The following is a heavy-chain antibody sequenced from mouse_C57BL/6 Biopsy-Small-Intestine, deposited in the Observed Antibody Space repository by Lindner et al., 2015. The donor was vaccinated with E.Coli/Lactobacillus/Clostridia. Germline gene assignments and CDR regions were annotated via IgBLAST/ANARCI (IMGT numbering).Heavy chain of an antibody. CDR1: GYAFTNYL. Sequence: VQLQESGAELVRPGTSVKVSCKASGYAFTNYLIEWVKQRPGQGLEWIGVINPGSGGTNYNEKFKGKATLTADKSSSTAYMQLSSLTSEDSAVYFCARGGFITTVVEDYFDNWGQGTTLTVSS. J-gene: IGHJ2*01. CDR2: INPGSGGT. D-gene: IGHD1-1*01. CDR3: ARGGFITTVVEDYFDN. V-gene: IGHV1-54*01.